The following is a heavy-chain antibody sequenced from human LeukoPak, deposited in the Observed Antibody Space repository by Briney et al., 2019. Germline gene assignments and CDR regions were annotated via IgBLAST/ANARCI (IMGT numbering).Heavy chain of an antibody. V-gene: IGHV4-30-2*01. CDR2: IYHSGST. J-gene: IGHJ4*02. D-gene: IGHD3-22*01. Sequence: SETLSLTCTVSGGSISSGGYYWSWIRQPPGKGLEWIGYIYHSGSTYYNPSLKSRVTISVDRSKNQFSLKLSSVTAADTAVYYCARDNDSSSYDYWGQGTLVTVSS. CDR1: GGSISSGGYY. CDR3: ARDNDSSSYDY.